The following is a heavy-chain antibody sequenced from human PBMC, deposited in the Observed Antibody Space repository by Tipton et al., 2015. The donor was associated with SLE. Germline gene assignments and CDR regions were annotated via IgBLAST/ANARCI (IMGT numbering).Heavy chain of an antibody. J-gene: IGHJ6*02. Sequence: GSLRLSCAASGFSISDYYMNWIRQAPGKGLEWVSRLSTDGSVTTYADSVKGRLTISRDNAKNTLYLQMRSLRVEDTGIYYCARAPTISVAGTTDPFGMDVWGPGTRVTVSS. V-gene: IGHV3-74*01. CDR2: LSTDGSVT. CDR1: GFSISDYY. D-gene: IGHD6-19*01. CDR3: ARAPTISVAGTTDPFGMDV.